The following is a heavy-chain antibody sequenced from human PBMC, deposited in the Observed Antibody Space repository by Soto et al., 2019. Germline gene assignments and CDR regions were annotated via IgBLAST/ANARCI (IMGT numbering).Heavy chain of an antibody. CDR2: LSWNSRSI. CDR3: VKDYAFDF. J-gene: IGHJ3*01. CDR1: GFTFDNYP. V-gene: IGHV3-9*01. Sequence: EVQLVESGGGLVQPGRSLRLSCATSGFTFDNYPMHWVRQAPGKGLEWVAGLSWNSRSIGYADSVKGRFTISRDNTKNSLYLQMNGLRAEDTAIYYCVKDYAFDFWGQGTQVTVSS.